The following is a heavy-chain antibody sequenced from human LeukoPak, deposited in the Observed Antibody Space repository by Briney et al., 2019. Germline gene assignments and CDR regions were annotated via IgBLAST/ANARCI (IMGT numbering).Heavy chain of an antibody. V-gene: IGHV3-21*01. CDR3: ATDPEWELLRGYFDY. D-gene: IGHD1-26*01. CDR2: ISSSSSYI. Sequence: PGGSLRLSCAASGFTFSSYSMNWVRQAPGKGLEWVSSISSSSSYIYYADSVKGRFTIPRDNAKNSLYLQMNSLRAEDTAVYYCATDPEWELLRGYFDYWGQGTLVTVSS. CDR1: GFTFSSYS. J-gene: IGHJ4*02.